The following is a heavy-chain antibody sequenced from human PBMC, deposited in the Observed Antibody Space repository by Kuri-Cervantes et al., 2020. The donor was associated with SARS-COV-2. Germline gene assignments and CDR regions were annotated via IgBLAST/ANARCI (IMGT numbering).Heavy chain of an antibody. CDR3: ARGKWSSSSPLDY. D-gene: IGHD6-6*01. CDR2: IYYSGST. Sequence: SETLSLTCTVSGGSISSYYWSWIRQPPGKGLEWIGYIYYSGSTNYNPSLKGRVTISVDTSKNQFSLKLSSVTAADTAVYYCARGKWSSSSPLDYWGQGTLVTVSS. CDR1: GGSISSYY. V-gene: IGHV4-59*01. J-gene: IGHJ4*02.